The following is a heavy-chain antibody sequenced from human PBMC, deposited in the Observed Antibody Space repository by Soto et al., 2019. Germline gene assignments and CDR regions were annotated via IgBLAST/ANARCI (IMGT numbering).Heavy chain of an antibody. Sequence: QVQLQESGPGLVKPSGTLSLTCAVSSGSISSSNWWSWVRQPPGKGLEWIGEIYHSGSTNYNPSLKSRVTISVDKSKNQFSLKMSSVTAADTAVYYCARKPYNRNDHYYYYYMDVWGKGTTVTVSS. CDR2: IYHSGST. D-gene: IGHD1-1*01. V-gene: IGHV4-4*02. CDR3: ARKPYNRNDHYYYYYMDV. J-gene: IGHJ6*03. CDR1: SGSISSSNW.